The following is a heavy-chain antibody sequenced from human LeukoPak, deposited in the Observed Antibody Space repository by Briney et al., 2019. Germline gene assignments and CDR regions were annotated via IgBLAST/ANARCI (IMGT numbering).Heavy chain of an antibody. J-gene: IGHJ4*02. CDR2: IYHSGNT. CDR1: GASISSSNW. CDR3: ARGRYLTTLGGAAAGFLDY. V-gene: IGHV4-4*02. D-gene: IGHD6-13*01. Sequence: PSETLSLTCAVSGASISSSNWWSWVRQPPGKGLEWIGEIYHSGNTNYNPPLKSRVTMSVDTSQKQFSLRLTSVRAADTAVYYCARGRYLTTLGGAAAGFLDYWGQGTVVTVSS.